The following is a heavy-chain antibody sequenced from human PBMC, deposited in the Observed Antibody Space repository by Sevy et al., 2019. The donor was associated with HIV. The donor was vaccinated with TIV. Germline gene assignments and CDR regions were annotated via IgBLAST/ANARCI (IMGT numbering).Heavy chain of an antibody. CDR2: IKSDGSDK. D-gene: IGHD3-16*01. Sequence: GGSLRLSCAASGFTFSAYCMNWVRQAPGKGLEWVANIKSDGSDKHYVDSVEGRFTISRDHAKNSLYLQMNSLRVEDTAVYYCAQETVGRFDSWGQGTLVTVSS. CDR3: AQETVGRFDS. V-gene: IGHV3-7*01. CDR1: GFTFSAYC. J-gene: IGHJ4*02.